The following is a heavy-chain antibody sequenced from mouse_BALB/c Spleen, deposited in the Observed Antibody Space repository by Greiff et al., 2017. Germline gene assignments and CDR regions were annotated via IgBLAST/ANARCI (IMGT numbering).Heavy chain of an antibody. V-gene: IGHV1-7*01. CDR1: GYTFTSYW. Sequence: VKLMESGAELAKPGASVKMSCKASGYTFTSYWMHWVKQRPGQGLEWIGYINPSTGYTEYNQKFKDKATLTADKSSSTAYMQLSSLTSEDSAVYYCARTNRYEGYYAMDYWGQGTSVTVSS. J-gene: IGHJ4*01. CDR3: ARTNRYEGYYAMDY. CDR2: INPSTGYT. D-gene: IGHD2-14*01.